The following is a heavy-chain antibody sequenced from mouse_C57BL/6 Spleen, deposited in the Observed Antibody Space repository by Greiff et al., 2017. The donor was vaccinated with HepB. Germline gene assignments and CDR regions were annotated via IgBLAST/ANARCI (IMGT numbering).Heavy chain of an antibody. Sequence: VQLQQSGPELVKPGASVKISCKASGYAFSSSWMTWVKQRPGKGLEWIGRIYPGDGDTNYNGKFKGKATLTADKSSSTAYMQLSSLTSEDSAVYFCARLTVVATNYFDYWGQGTTLTVSS. CDR2: IYPGDGDT. CDR3: ARLTVVATNYFDY. V-gene: IGHV1-82*01. D-gene: IGHD1-1*01. J-gene: IGHJ2*01. CDR1: GYAFSSSW.